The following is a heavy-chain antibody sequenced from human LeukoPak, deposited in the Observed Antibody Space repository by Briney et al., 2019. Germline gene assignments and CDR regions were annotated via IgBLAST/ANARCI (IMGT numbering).Heavy chain of an antibody. CDR1: DGSISSYY. J-gene: IGHJ3*02. CDR3: ARVGYGDYSRSGAFDI. D-gene: IGHD4-17*01. Sequence: PSETLSLTCTVSDGSISSYYWSWIRQPPGKGLEWIGYIYYSGSTNYNPSLKSRVTISVDTSKNQFSLKLSSVTAADTAVYYCARVGYGDYSRSGAFDIWGQGTMVTVSS. V-gene: IGHV4-59*01. CDR2: IYYSGST.